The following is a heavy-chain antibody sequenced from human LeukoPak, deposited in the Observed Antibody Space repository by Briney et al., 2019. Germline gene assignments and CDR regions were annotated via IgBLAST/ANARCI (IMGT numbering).Heavy chain of an antibody. CDR2: INHSGST. Sequence: PSETLSLTCAVYGGSFSGYYWSWIRQPPGKGLEWIGEINHSGSTNYNPSLKSRVTISVDTSKNQFSLKLSSVTAADTAVYYCARREGGGFYYDGWGQGTLVTVSS. J-gene: IGHJ4*02. V-gene: IGHV4-34*01. CDR3: ARREGGGFYYDG. CDR1: GGSFSGYY. D-gene: IGHD3-16*01.